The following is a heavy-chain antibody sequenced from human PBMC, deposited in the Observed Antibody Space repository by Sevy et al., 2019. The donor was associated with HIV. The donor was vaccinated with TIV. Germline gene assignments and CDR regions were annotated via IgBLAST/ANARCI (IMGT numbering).Heavy chain of an antibody. CDR3: AKDTAAGPYWYFDL. V-gene: IGHV3-23*01. Sequence: GGSLRLSCAASGFTFSSYAMSWVRQAPGKGLEWVSAISGSGGSTYYADSVKGRFTISRDNSMNTLYLQMNILRAEDTAVYYCAKDTAAGPYWYFDLWGRGTLLTVSS. D-gene: IGHD6-13*01. J-gene: IGHJ2*01. CDR1: GFTFSSYA. CDR2: ISGSGGST.